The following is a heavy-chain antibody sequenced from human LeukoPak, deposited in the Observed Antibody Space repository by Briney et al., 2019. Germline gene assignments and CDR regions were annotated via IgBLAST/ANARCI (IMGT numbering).Heavy chain of an antibody. D-gene: IGHD3-10*01. Sequence: GGSLRLSCAASGFTFSDHYMDWVRQAPGKGLEGVGRTRNKANSYTTEYAASVKGRFTISRDDSKNSLYLQMNSLKNEDAAVYYCAREGKRITMVRGVITPRGYYYMDVWGKGTTVTVSS. V-gene: IGHV3-72*01. CDR2: TRNKANSYTT. CDR1: GFTFSDHY. J-gene: IGHJ6*03. CDR3: AREGKRITMVRGVITPRGYYYMDV.